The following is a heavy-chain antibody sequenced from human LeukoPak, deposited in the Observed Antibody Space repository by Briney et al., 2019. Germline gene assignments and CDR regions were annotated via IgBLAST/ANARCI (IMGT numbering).Heavy chain of an antibody. CDR3: ARDRRDGYNLPY. J-gene: IGHJ4*02. V-gene: IGHV3-23*01. D-gene: IGHD5-24*01. Sequence: GGSLRLSCAASGFSFSSYAMTWARQAPVKGLEWVSAISGDGTRTYYADSVKGRFTISRDNSKNTLYLQMNSLRAEDTAVYYCARDRRDGYNLPYWGQGTLVTVSS. CDR2: ISGDGTRT. CDR1: GFSFSSYA.